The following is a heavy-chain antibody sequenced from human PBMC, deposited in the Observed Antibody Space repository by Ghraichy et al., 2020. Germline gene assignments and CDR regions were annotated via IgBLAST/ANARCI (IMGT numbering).Heavy chain of an antibody. V-gene: IGHV3-23*01. CDR1: GFTFSSYA. CDR2: ISGSGGST. J-gene: IGHJ4*02. D-gene: IGHD1-26*01. Sequence: GGSLRLSCAASGFTFSSYAMSWVRQAPGKGLEWVSAISGSGGSTYYADSVKGRCTISRNNSKNTLYLQMNSLRAEETAVYYWAKGRELGRVYYFDYWGQGTLVTVSS. CDR3: AKGRELGRVYYFDY.